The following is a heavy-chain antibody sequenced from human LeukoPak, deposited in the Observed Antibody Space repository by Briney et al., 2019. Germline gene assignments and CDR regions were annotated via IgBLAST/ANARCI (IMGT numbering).Heavy chain of an antibody. D-gene: IGHD1-20*01. V-gene: IGHV4-59*12. CDR3: ARELITKADAFDI. Sequence: SETLSLTCTVSGGSLSSYYWSWIRQPPGKGLEWIGNIYYSGSTNYNPSLTSRVTISVDTSKNQLSLKLTSVTAADTAVYYCARELITKADAFDIWGQGTMVTVSS. J-gene: IGHJ3*02. CDR2: IYYSGST. CDR1: GGSLSSYY.